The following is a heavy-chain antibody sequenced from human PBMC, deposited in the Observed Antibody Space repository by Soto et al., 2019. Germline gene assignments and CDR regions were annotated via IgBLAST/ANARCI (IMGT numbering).Heavy chain of an antibody. V-gene: IGHV3-21*01. Sequence: EVQLVESGGGLVKPGGSLRLSCAASGFTFSSYSMNWVRQAPGKGLEWVSSISSSSSYIYYADSVKGRFTISRDNAKNSLDLQMNSRRAEDTAVYYCASRRIQPEYWGQGTLVTVSS. CDR1: GFTFSSYS. CDR2: ISSSSSYI. D-gene: IGHD5-18*01. J-gene: IGHJ4*02. CDR3: ASRRIQPEY.